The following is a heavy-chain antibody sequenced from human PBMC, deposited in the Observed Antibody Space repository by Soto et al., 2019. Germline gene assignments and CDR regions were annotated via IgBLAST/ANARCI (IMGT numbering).Heavy chain of an antibody. D-gene: IGHD4-4*01. CDR2: IYYSGST. Sequence: SETLSLTCTVSGGSISSSSYYWGWIRQPPGKGLEWIGSIYYSGSTYYNPSLKSRVTISVDTSKNQFSLKLSSVTAADTAVYYCARRSGYSNSLDYWGQGTLVTVSS. CDR1: GGSISSSSYY. V-gene: IGHV4-39*01. J-gene: IGHJ4*02. CDR3: ARRSGYSNSLDY.